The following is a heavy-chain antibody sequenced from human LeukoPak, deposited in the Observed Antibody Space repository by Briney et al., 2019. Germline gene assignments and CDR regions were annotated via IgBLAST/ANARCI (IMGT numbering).Heavy chain of an antibody. CDR1: GFTFSSYW. CDR2: INRDESIT. V-gene: IGHV3-74*03. Sequence: GGSLRLSCAASGFTFSSYWIHWVRQAPGKGLVWVSLINRDESITTYADSVKGRFTISRDNAKNTLYLQMNSLRPGDTAVYYCARDLGYSIDYWGQGTLVTVSS. J-gene: IGHJ4*02. D-gene: IGHD5-18*01. CDR3: ARDLGYSIDY.